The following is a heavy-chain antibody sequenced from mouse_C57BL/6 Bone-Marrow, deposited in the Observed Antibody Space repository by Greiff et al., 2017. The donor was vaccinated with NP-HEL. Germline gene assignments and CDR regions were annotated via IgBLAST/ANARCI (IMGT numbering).Heavy chain of an antibody. J-gene: IGHJ1*03. CDR1: GFTFSSYA. Sequence: EVQLVESGEGLVKPGGSLKLSCAASGFTFSSYAMSWVRQTPEKRLEWVAYISSGGDYIYYADTVKGRFTISRDNARNTHYLQMSSLKSEDTAMYYCTRVGITVVSYWYFDVWGTGTTVTVSS. D-gene: IGHD1-1*01. CDR2: ISSGGDYI. V-gene: IGHV5-9-1*02. CDR3: TRVGITVVSYWYFDV.